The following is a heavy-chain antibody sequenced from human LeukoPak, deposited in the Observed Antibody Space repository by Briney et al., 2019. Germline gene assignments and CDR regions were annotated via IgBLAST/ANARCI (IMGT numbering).Heavy chain of an antibody. CDR2: IYYSGST. V-gene: IGHV4-34*01. CDR1: GGSFSGYY. D-gene: IGHD2-15*01. J-gene: IGHJ3*02. CDR3: ARGDSVGWELHDAFDI. Sequence: SETLSLTCAVYGGSFSGYYWSWIRQPPGKGLEWIGSIYYSGSTYYNPSLKSRVTISVDTSKNQFSLKLSSVTAADTAVYYCARGDSVGWELHDAFDIWGQGTMVTVSS.